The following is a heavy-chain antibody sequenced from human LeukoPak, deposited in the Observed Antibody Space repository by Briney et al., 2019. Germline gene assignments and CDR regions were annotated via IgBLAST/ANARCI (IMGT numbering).Heavy chain of an antibody. CDR2: ISSSSSTI. V-gene: IGHV3-48*01. CDR1: GFTFSSYS. D-gene: IGHD3-10*01. J-gene: IGHJ5*02. Sequence: PGGSLRLSCAASGFTFSSYSMNWVRQAPGKGLEWVSYISSSSSTIYYADSVKGRFTISRDNSENTLYLQMNGLTAEDTAMYYCARDSYQDYYGRFDPWGQGTLVIVSS. CDR3: ARDSYQDYYGRFDP.